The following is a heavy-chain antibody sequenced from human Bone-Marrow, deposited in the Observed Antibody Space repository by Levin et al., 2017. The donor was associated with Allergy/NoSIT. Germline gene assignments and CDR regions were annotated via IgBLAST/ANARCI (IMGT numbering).Heavy chain of an antibody. CDR2: IHPSDSDT. D-gene: IGHD1-1*01. V-gene: IGHV5-51*01. CDR3: ARDVEDDAFDI. Sequence: PGGSLRLSCKGSGFRFTSYWIGWVRQTPGKGLEWMGIIHPSDSDTRYSPSFQGQVIMSADKSISTAYLQWSSLKASDTAMYYCARDVEDDAFDIWGQGTMVTVSS. CDR1: GFRFTSYW. J-gene: IGHJ3*02.